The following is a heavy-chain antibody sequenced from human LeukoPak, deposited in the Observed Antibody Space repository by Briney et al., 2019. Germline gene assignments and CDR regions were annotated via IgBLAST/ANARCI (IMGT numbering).Heavy chain of an antibody. J-gene: IGHJ4*02. CDR1: GGSISGSSYY. CDR3: ARVSYSSGSYLFDY. V-gene: IGHV4-39*07. Sequence: SETLSLTCTVSGGSISGSSYYWGWIRQPPGKGLEWIGSIYYSGSTYYNPSLKSRVTISVDTSKKQFSLKLSSVTVADTAVYYCARVSYSSGSYLFDYWGQGTLVTVSS. D-gene: IGHD3-10*01. CDR2: IYYSGST.